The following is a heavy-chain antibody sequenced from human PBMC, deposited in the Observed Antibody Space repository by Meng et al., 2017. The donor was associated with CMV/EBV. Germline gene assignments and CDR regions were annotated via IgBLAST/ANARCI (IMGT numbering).Heavy chain of an antibody. V-gene: IGHV3-20*01. J-gene: IGHJ4*02. CDR3: ARVAAAGDFDY. CDR2: INWNGGST. D-gene: IGHD6-13*01. CDR1: GFTFGDYG. Sequence: GGSLRPSCAAPGFTFGDYGMSWVRQAPGKGLEWVSGINWNGGSTGYTDSVKGRFTISRDNTKNSLYLQMNSLRAEDTALYHCARVAAAGDFDYWGQGTLVTVSS.